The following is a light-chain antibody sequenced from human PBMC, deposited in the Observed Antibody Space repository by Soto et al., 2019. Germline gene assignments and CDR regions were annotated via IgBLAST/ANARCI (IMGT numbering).Light chain of an antibody. Sequence: DIQMTQSPSTLSASVGDRVIIAGRASQSPSTWLAWYQQKPGKAPKLLISKASSLESGVPSRFSGSGSGTEFTLTISSLQPDDFATYYCQQYNSYRAFGQGTKVDI. J-gene: IGKJ1*01. CDR3: QQYNSYRA. V-gene: IGKV1-5*03. CDR2: KAS. CDR1: QSPSTW.